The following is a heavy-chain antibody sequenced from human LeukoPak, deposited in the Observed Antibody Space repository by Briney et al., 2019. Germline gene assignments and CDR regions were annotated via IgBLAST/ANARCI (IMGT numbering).Heavy chain of an antibody. CDR3: ARADIVATILDY. CDR2: INHSGST. V-gene: IGHV4-34*01. Sequence: SETLSLTCAVYGGSFSGYYWSWIRQPPGKGLEWIGEINHSGSTNYNPSLKSRDTISVDTSKNQFSLKLSSVTAADTAVYYCARADIVATILDYWGQGTLVTVSS. J-gene: IGHJ4*02. D-gene: IGHD5-12*01. CDR1: GGSFSGYY.